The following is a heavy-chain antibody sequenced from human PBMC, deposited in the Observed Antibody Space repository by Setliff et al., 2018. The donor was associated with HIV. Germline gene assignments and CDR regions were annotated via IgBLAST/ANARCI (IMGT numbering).Heavy chain of an antibody. CDR1: GYTFTGYY. Sequence: ASVKVSCKASGYTFTGYYMHWVRQAPGQGLEWMGWINPNSGGTNYAQKFQGRVTMTRDTSISTAYMELSRLRSDDTAAYYCARDVFAYYYGSGSYIDYWGQGTLVTVS. V-gene: IGHV1-2*02. CDR3: ARDVFAYYYGSGSYIDY. J-gene: IGHJ4*02. D-gene: IGHD3-10*01. CDR2: INPNSGGT.